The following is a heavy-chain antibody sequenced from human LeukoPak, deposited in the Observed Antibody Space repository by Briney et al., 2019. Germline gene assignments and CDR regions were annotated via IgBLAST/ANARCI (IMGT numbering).Heavy chain of an antibody. CDR3: ARFYYDTSGHGAFDI. V-gene: IGHV6-1*01. D-gene: IGHD3-22*01. Sequence: SPTLSLTCAISGDSVSSNSAAWNWIRQSPSRGLEWLGRTYYRSKWYYDYAVSVKSRITIKPDTSKNQFSLQLNSVTPEDTAVYYCARFYYDTSGHGAFDIWGQGTMVTVSS. J-gene: IGHJ3*02. CDR1: GDSVSSNSAA. CDR2: TYYRSKWYY.